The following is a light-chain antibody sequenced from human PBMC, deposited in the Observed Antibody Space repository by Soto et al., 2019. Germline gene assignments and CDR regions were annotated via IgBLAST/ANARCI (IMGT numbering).Light chain of an antibody. J-gene: IGLJ3*02. V-gene: IGLV2-14*01. CDR1: SSDLGAYNY. Sequence: QSALTQPASVSGSLGQSITISCTGTSSDLGAYNYVSWYQQHPGKAPKLMIYDVSNRPSGVSNRFSGSKSGNTASLTISGLQAEDEADYYCTSYTSSSTWVFGGGTKLTVL. CDR2: DVS. CDR3: TSYTSSSTWV.